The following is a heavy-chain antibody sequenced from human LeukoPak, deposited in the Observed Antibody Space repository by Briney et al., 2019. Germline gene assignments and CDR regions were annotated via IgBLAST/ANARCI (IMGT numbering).Heavy chain of an antibody. CDR2: IKQDGSEK. V-gene: IGHV3-7*03. CDR3: ARRAGAYSHPYDY. J-gene: IGHJ4*02. D-gene: IGHD4/OR15-4a*01. CDR1: GFTFSTYW. Sequence: GGSLRLSCAASGFTFSTYWMSWVRQAPGKGLEWVANIKQDGSEKYYVDSVKGRFTISRDNSKNTLYLQMNSLRAEDTAVYYCARRAGAYSHPYDYWGQGTLVTVSS.